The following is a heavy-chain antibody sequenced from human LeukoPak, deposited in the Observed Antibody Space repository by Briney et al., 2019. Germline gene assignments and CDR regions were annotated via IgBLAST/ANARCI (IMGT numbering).Heavy chain of an antibody. V-gene: IGHV3-11*01. CDR3: ATYRQVLLPFES. CDR2: ISISGTTI. J-gene: IGHJ4*02. CDR1: GFTFSDYY. Sequence: PGGSLRLSCAASGFTFSDYYMSWIRQAPGKGLECVSYISISGTTIYQVDSVKGRFTISRDNAKNSLYLQMNSLRAEDTAIYYCATYRQVLLPFESWGQGTLVTVSS. D-gene: IGHD2-8*02.